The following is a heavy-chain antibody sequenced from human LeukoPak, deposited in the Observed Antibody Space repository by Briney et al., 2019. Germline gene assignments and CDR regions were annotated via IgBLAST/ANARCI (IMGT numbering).Heavy chain of an antibody. CDR1: GYTFTGYY. Sequence: ASVKVSCKASGYTFTGYYMHWVRQAPGQGLEWMGWINPNSGGTNYAQRFQGRVTMTRDTSISTAYVELSRLRSDDTAVYYCAREQQYYYGSGSYYNGFDPWGQGTLVTVSS. CDR3: AREQQYYYGSGSYYNGFDP. J-gene: IGHJ5*02. V-gene: IGHV1-2*02. D-gene: IGHD3-10*01. CDR2: INPNSGGT.